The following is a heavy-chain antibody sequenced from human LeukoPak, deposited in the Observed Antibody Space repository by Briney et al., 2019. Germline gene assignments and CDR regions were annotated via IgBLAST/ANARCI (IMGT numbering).Heavy chain of an antibody. Sequence: GESLNISCKGSGYSFTSYWIGWVRQMPGKGLEWMGIIYPGDSDTRYSPSFQGQVTISADKSISTAYLQWSSLKASDTAMYYCARPYCGGDCYPEYFQHWGQGTLVTVSS. CDR1: GYSFTSYW. CDR3: ARPYCGGDCYPEYFQH. D-gene: IGHD2-21*02. CDR2: IYPGDSDT. J-gene: IGHJ1*01. V-gene: IGHV5-51*01.